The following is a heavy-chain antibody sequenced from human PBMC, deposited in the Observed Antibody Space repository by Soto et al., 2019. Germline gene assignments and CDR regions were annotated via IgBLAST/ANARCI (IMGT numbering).Heavy chain of an antibody. CDR1: GASISGYY. CDR2: IYATGTT. V-gene: IGHV4-4*07. CDR3: VRDGTKTLRDWFDP. D-gene: IGHD1-1*01. J-gene: IGHJ5*02. Sequence: SETLSLTCTVSGASISGYYWSWIRMSAGKGLEWIGRIYATGTTDYNPSLKSRVMMSVDTSKKQFSLKLRSVTAADTAVYYCVRDGTKTLRDWFDPWGQGISVTVSS.